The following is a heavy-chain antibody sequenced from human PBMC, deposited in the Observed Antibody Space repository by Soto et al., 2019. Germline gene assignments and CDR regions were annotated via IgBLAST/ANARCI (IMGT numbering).Heavy chain of an antibody. V-gene: IGHV3-30*07. CDR3: ARGNDCSSTSCYIENFDY. D-gene: IGHD2-2*02. CDR1: GFPFDDFA. CDR2: IWYDGSNK. J-gene: IGHJ4*02. Sequence: PGGSLRLSCTGSGFPFDDFAINWVRQAPGKGLEWVAVIWYDGSNKYYADSVKGRFTISRDNSKNTLYLQMNSLRAEDTAVYYCARGNDCSSTSCYIENFDYWGQGTLVTVSS.